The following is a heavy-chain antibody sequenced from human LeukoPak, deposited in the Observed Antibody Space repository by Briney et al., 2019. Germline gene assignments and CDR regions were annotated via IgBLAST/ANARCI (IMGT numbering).Heavy chain of an antibody. CDR3: VRRGDASSGWGDHDF. V-gene: IGHV3-23*01. J-gene: IGHJ4*02. CDR1: GFTFNRDA. CDR2: IGGSSYKT. D-gene: IGHD6-19*01. Sequence: GGSLRLSCAVSGFTFNRDAVSWVRAAPGKGLEWVSTIGGSSYKTFYADSVKGRFTISRDNSKNMVHLQMNSLTGEDTALYYCVRRGDASSGWGDHDFWGQGALVTVSS.